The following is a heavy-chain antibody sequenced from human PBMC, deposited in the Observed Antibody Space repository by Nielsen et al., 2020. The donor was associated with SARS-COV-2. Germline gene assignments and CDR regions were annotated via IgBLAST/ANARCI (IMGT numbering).Heavy chain of an antibody. CDR2: SRNKANSYTT. V-gene: IGHV3-72*01. CDR3: VRDTYGAYGMDV. CDR1: EFTFTTYW. J-gene: IGHJ6*02. D-gene: IGHD4-17*01. Sequence: GESLKISCAASEFTFTTYWMSWVRQAPGKGLEWVGRSRNKANSYTTQYAASVKGRFTISRDDSKNSLYLQMNSLKTEDTALYYCVRDTYGAYGMDVWGQGTTVTVSS.